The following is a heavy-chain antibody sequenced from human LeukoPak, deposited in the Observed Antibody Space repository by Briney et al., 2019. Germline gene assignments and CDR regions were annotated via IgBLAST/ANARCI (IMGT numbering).Heavy chain of an antibody. CDR3: AKDFRTGGSYYGHYFQH. CDR1: GFTFDDYA. J-gene: IGHJ1*01. Sequence: GGSLRLSCAASGFTFDDYAMHWVRQAPGKGLEWVSGISWNSGSTGYADSVKGRFTISRDNAKNSLYLQMNSLRAEDTALYYCAKDFRTGGSYYGHYFQHWGQGTLVTVSS. V-gene: IGHV3-9*01. D-gene: IGHD1-26*01. CDR2: ISWNSGST.